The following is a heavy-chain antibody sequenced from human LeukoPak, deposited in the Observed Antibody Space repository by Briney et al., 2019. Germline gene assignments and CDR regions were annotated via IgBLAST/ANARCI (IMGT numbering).Heavy chain of an antibody. V-gene: IGHV1-3*02. J-gene: IGHJ5*02. CDR2: SNAGNGNT. Sequence: ASVKVSCKASGYTFTSYAMHWVRQAPGQRLEWMGWSNAGNGNTKYSQEFQGRVTITADKSTSTAYMELSSLRSEDTAVYYCARVLTENWFDPWGQGTLVTVSS. CDR1: GYTFTSYA. CDR3: ARVLTENWFDP. D-gene: IGHD3-9*01.